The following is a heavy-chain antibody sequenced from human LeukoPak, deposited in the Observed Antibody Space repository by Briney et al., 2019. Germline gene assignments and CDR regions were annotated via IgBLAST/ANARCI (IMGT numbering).Heavy chain of an antibody. CDR1: GFTFSSGW. Sequence: GGSLRLSCAASGFTFSSGWMSWVRQAPGKGLEWVGRIRTTDYAAPVKGRFTISRDGSTNTVYLHMNSLKTEDTAVYFCTSNLYCSTSSCYTLDNWGQGTLVAVSP. CDR3: TSNLYCSTSSCYTLDN. J-gene: IGHJ4*02. V-gene: IGHV3-66*01. D-gene: IGHD2-2*02. CDR2: IRTT.